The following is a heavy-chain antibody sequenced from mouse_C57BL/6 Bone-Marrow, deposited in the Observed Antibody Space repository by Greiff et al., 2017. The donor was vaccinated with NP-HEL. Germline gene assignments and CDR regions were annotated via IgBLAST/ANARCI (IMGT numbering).Heavy chain of an antibody. CDR2: INPYHGGT. Sequence: EVQLQQSGPELVKPGASVKISCKASGYTFTDYYMNWVKQSHGKSLEWIGDINPYHGGTSYNQQFKGNATLTVDKSCSTAYMEHPSLTSEDSAVYYCARGGVLLWGQGTTLTVSS. V-gene: IGHV1-26*01. D-gene: IGHD2-14*01. CDR1: GYTFTDYY. CDR3: ARGGVLL. J-gene: IGHJ2*01.